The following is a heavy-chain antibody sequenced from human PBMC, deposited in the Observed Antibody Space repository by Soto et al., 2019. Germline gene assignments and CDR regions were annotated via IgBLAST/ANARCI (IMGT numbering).Heavy chain of an antibody. CDR2: ITYYGSNT. J-gene: IGHJ4*02. CDR3: ASHSYLGYSSGWPIDY. D-gene: IGHD6-19*01. CDR1: GFTFSSHG. Sequence: LRLSCAASGFTFSSHGMSWVRQAPGKGLEWVSSITYYGSNTYYADSVKGRFSISRDNSKNTLYLQMNSLRAEDTAVYYCASHSYLGYSSGWPIDYWGQGTLVTVSS. V-gene: IGHV3-23*01.